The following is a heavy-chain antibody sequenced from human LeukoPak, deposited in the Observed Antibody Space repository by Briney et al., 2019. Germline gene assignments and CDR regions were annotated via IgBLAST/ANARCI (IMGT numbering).Heavy chain of an antibody. V-gene: IGHV1-2*02. J-gene: IGHJ4*02. D-gene: IGHD6-19*01. CDR3: ASDLGISGWYAPPLGYFDY. CDR1: GYTFTGYC. CDR2: INPKSAGT. Sequence: ASVKVSCKASGYTFTGYCMHWGRQAPGQGLEWMGWINPKSAGTNYAQKFQGRVTMTRDTSISTTYMELSRLRSDDTAVYYCASDLGISGWYAPPLGYFDYWGQGTLVTVSS.